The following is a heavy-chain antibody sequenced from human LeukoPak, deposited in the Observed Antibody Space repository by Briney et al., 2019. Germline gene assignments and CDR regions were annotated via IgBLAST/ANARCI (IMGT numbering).Heavy chain of an antibody. D-gene: IGHD1-1*01. CDR1: GGSMSPYH. J-gene: IGHJ4*02. V-gene: IGHV4-59*12. Sequence: SETLSLTCTVSGGSMSPYHWGWIRQPPGKGLEWTGYIYYSGSTNYNPSLKSRVTISVDTSKNQFSLKLSSVTAADTAVYYCARSRTGTTPTPIDYWGQGTLVTVSS. CDR3: ARSRTGTTPTPIDY. CDR2: IYYSGST.